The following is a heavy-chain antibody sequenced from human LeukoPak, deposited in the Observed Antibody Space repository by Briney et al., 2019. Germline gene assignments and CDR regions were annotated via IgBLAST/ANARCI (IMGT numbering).Heavy chain of an antibody. Sequence: GGSLRLSCAASGFTFSSYSMNWVRQAPGKGLEWVSYISSSSSTIYYADSVKGRFTISRDNAKNSLYLQMNSLRAEDTAVYYCARGATGSGPDFDYWGQGTLVTVSS. CDR1: GFTFSSYS. CDR3: ARGATGSGPDFDY. D-gene: IGHD2-15*01. V-gene: IGHV3-48*01. CDR2: ISSSSSTI. J-gene: IGHJ4*02.